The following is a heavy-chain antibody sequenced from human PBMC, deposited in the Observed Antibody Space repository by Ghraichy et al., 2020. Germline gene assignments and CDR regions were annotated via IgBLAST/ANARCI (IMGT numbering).Heavy chain of an antibody. CDR1: GFTFSDYY. D-gene: IGHD6-25*01. CDR2: ISSSGSTI. V-gene: IGHV3-11*01. CDR3: ARGRRFSAYYFDY. Sequence: LTCAASGFTFSDYYMSWIRQAPGKGLEWVSYISSSGSTIYYADSVKGRFTISRDNAKNSLYLQMNSLRAEDTAVYYCARGRRFSAYYFDYWGQGTLVTVSS. J-gene: IGHJ4*02.